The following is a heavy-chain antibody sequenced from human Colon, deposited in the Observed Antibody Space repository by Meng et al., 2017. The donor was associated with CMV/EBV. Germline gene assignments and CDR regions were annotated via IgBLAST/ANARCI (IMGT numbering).Heavy chain of an antibody. Sequence: QVQLQEPGPGLVKPSETLSITCTVSVDSITGKSYAWGWIRQPPGKGLEWISSIYYPGNAYHNPSLKSRVTISIDTSNNQFSLRLTSVTAADTAVYYCARMALHWYFDLWGRGTLVTVSS. CDR1: VDSITGKSYA. D-gene: IGHD5-24*01. CDR3: ARMALHWYFDL. J-gene: IGHJ2*01. CDR2: IYYPGNA. V-gene: IGHV4-39*07.